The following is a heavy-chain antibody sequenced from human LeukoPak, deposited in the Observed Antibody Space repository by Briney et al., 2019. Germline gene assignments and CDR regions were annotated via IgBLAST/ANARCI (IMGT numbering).Heavy chain of an antibody. CDR1: GGSISSSSYY. CDR2: IYYSGNT. V-gene: IGHV4-39*07. Sequence: SSETLSLTCTVSGGSISSSSYYWGWIRQPPGKGLEWIGSIYYSGNTHSNPSLNSRVTISVDTSKNQFSLNLSSVTAADTAVYYCARGRHTSPGLYWGQGTLVTVSS. J-gene: IGHJ4*02. CDR3: ARGRHTSPGLY. D-gene: IGHD3-16*01.